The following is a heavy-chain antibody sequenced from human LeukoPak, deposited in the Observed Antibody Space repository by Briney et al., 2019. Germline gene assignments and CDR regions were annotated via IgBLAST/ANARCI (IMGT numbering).Heavy chain of an antibody. J-gene: IGHJ6*03. CDR2: ITSSRTYI. D-gene: IGHD6-13*01. Sequence: GGSLRLSCAASGFTFSSYSMNWVRQAPGKGLEWVSYITSSRTYIYYADSVRGRFTISRDNSKNGLYLQMDSLRPEDTAIYYCAREGFTSSWLYYYYYMDVWDKGTTVTVSS. V-gene: IGHV3-21*01. CDR3: AREGFTSSWLYYYYYMDV. CDR1: GFTFSSYS.